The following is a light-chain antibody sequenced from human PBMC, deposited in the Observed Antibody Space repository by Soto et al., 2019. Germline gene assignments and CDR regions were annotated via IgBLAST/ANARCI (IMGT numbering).Light chain of an antibody. CDR2: EVS. CDR1: SSDVGGYNY. Sequence: QSALTQPPSASGSPGQSVTISCTGTSSDVGGYNYVSWYQQHPGKAPKLMIYEVSKRPSGVPDRFSCSKSGNTASLTVSGLQAEDEADYYCRSYAGSNNPVVFGGGTKLTVL. V-gene: IGLV2-8*01. J-gene: IGLJ2*01. CDR3: RSYAGSNNPVV.